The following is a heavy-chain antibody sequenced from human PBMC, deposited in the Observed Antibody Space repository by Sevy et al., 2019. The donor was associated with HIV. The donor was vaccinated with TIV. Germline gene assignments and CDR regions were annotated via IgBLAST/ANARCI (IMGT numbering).Heavy chain of an antibody. D-gene: IGHD2-15*01. CDR3: ARAHCSGGRCYSLAY. CDR1: GYTFTTYH. CDR2: ISPHNGDT. J-gene: IGHJ4*02. Sequence: PSVKVSCKISGYTFTTYHITWVRQAPGQGPECMGRISPHNGDTNYAPKFQGRVTMITDKSTSTAYMELRSLGSDDTAVDYCARAHCSGGRCYSLAYWGQGTLVTVSS. V-gene: IGHV1-18*01.